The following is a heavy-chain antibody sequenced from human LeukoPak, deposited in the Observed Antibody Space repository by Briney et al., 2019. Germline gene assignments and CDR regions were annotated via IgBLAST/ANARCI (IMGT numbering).Heavy chain of an antibody. CDR2: ISSSSSYI. CDR3: ARDPDVGWNWFDP. Sequence: GGSLRLSCAASEFTFSSYSMNWVRQAPGKGLEWVSSISSSSSYIYYADSVKGRFTISRDNAKNSLYLQMNSLRAEDTAVYYCARDPDVGWNWFDPWGQGTLVTVSS. D-gene: IGHD1-14*01. CDR1: EFTFSSYS. J-gene: IGHJ5*02. V-gene: IGHV3-21*01.